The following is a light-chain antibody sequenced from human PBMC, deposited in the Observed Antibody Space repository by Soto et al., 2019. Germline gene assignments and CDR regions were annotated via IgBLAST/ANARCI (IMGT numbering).Light chain of an antibody. J-gene: IGKJ2*01. CDR2: DAS. CDR3: QQYNDWYT. Sequence: EIVLTQSPATLSLSPGERATLSCRASQSVSSYLAWYQQKPGQAPRLLISDASNRATGIPARFSGSGSGTDFTLTISSLQSEDFAVYHCQQYNDWYTFGQGTKLEIK. CDR1: QSVSSY. V-gene: IGKV3-11*01.